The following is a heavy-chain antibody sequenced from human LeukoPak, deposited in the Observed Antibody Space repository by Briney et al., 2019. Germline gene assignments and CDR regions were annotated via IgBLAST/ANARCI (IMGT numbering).Heavy chain of an antibody. CDR2: ISSSGSYI. D-gene: IGHD2-15*01. Sequence: GGSLRLSCEASGFSFSTFTMNWVRQAPGKGLEWVSSISSSGSYIYYADSVKGRFTISRDNAKNSLYLQMNSLRAEDTAVYYCARGGAYCSGGSCYLWGQGTLVTVSS. CDR3: ARGGAYCSGGSCYL. J-gene: IGHJ4*02. V-gene: IGHV3-21*01. CDR1: GFSFSTFT.